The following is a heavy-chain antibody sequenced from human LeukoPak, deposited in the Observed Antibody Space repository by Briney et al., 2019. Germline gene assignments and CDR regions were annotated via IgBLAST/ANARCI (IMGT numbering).Heavy chain of an antibody. D-gene: IGHD4-17*01. CDR1: GGSISSGGYS. V-gene: IGHV4-30-2*01. Sequence: SSETLSLTCAVSGGSISSGGYSWSWIRQPPGKGLEWIGYIYHSGSTYYNPSLKSRVTISVDRSKNQFSLKLSSVTAADTAVYYCARTSVYYYGMDVWGQGTTVTVSS. J-gene: IGHJ6*02. CDR2: IYHSGST. CDR3: ARTSVYYYGMDV.